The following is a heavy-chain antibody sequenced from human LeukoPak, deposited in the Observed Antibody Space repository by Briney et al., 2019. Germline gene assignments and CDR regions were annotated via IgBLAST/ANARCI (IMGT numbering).Heavy chain of an antibody. CDR1: GGSVSSYY. CDR3: ARGNRDYGLDY. V-gene: IGHV4-59*02. Sequence: ASETLSLTCTVSGGSVSSYYWSWIRQPPGKGLEWIGYIYYSGSTNYNPSLKSRVTISVDTSKNQFSLKLSSVTAADTAVYYCARGNRDYGLDYWGQGTLVTVSS. D-gene: IGHD4-17*01. CDR2: IYYSGST. J-gene: IGHJ4*02.